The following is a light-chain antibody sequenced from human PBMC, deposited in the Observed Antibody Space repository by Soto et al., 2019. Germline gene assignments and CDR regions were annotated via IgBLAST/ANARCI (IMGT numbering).Light chain of an antibody. V-gene: IGKV1-13*02. Sequence: AIQLTQSPSPLSASVGDRVTITCRASQGISSALAWYQQKPGKAPKLLIYDASSLESGVPSRFSGSGSGTDFTLTISSLQPEDFATYYCQQFNSYPVITFGQGTRLEIK. J-gene: IGKJ5*01. CDR3: QQFNSYPVIT. CDR2: DAS. CDR1: QGISSA.